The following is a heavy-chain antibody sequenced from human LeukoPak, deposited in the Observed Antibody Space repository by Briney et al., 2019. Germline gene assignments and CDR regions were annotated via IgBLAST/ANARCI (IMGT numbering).Heavy chain of an antibody. Sequence: GGSLRLSCAASGFTFSSYGMHWVRQAPGKGLEWVAVISYDGSNKYYADSVKGRFTISRDNSKNTLYLQMNSLRAEDTAVYYCEGAAFCGGDWYRSRFDPWGQGTLVTVSS. D-gene: IGHD2-21*02. CDR1: GFTFSSYG. CDR2: ISYDGSNK. J-gene: IGHJ5*02. V-gene: IGHV3-30*03. CDR3: EGAAFCGGDWYRSRFDP.